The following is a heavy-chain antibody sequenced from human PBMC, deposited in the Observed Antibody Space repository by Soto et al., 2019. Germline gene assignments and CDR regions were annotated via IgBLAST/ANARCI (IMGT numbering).Heavy chain of an antibody. V-gene: IGHV1-69*01. Sequence: QVQLVQSGAEVKKPGSSVKVSCKASGGTFSSYAISWVRQAPGQGLEWMGGIIPIFGTANYAQKFQGRVTITADESTSTTYMELSSLRSEDTAVYYCARGSFLYGGNYLRQYYYYGMDVWGQGTTVTVSS. CDR3: ARGSFLYGGNYLRQYYYYGMDV. CDR1: GGTFSSYA. CDR2: IIPIFGTA. D-gene: IGHD3-3*01. J-gene: IGHJ6*02.